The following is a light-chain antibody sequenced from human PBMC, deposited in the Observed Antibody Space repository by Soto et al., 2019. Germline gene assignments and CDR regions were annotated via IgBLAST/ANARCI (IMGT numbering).Light chain of an antibody. CDR2: GAS. J-gene: IGKJ4*02. V-gene: IGKV3-20*01. Sequence: TLSLSPGERATLSCRASQSVSSSYLAWYQQKPGQAPRLLIYGASSRATGIPDRFSGSGSGTDFTLTISRLEPEAASEYCFQSHRCSSCTF. CDR1: QSVSSSY. CDR3: QSHRCSSCT.